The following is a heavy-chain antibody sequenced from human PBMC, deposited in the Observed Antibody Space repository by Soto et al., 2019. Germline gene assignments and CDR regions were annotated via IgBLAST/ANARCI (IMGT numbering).Heavy chain of an antibody. J-gene: IGHJ4*02. CDR1: GDSISTFY. D-gene: IGHD3-10*01. V-gene: IGHV4-59*01. CDR3: ARQRGNYFDY. Sequence: SETLSLTCTVSGDSISTFYWSWIRQPPGKGLEWIGYIYYTGSTNYNPSLKSRVTMSVDTSKKQFSLKLTSVTAADTAVYYCARQRGNYFDYWGQGSLVTVS. CDR2: IYYTGST.